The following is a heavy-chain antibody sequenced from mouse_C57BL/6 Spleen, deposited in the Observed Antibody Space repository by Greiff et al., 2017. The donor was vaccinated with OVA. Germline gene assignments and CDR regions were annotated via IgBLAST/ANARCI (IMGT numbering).Heavy chain of an antibody. J-gene: IGHJ2*01. CDR2: IYPGDGDT. CDR1: GYAFSSYW. CDR3: ARREGENYFDY. Sequence: VQLQQSGAELVKPGASVKISCKASGYAFSSYWMNWVKQRPGTGLEWIGQIYPGDGDTNYNGKFKGKATLTADKSSSTAYMQLSSLTSEDSAVYFCARREGENYFDYWGQGTTLTVSS. V-gene: IGHV1-80*01.